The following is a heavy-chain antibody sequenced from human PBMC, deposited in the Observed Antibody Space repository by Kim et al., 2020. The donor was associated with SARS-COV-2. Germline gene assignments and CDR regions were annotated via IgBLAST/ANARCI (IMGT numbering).Heavy chain of an antibody. Sequence: SETLSLTCTVSGGYINTYYWSWIRQPPGKGLEWIGYIFYSGSINYNPSLESRVTISADMSKNQFSLELTSVTAADTAVYYCARHSAPWGSGYAWLDPWGQGALVTVSS. CDR1: GGYINTYY. CDR3: ARHSAPWGSGYAWLDP. CDR2: IFYSGSI. D-gene: IGHD3-3*01. V-gene: IGHV4-59*08. J-gene: IGHJ5*02.